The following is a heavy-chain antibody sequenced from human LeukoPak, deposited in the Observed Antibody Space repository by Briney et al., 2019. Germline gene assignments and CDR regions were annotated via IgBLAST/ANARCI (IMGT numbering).Heavy chain of an antibody. J-gene: IGHJ4*02. Sequence: PGGSLRLSCAASGFTFHDYAMHWVRQAPGKGLEWVSLISGDGGSTYYADSLKGRFTISRDNSKNSLYLQMNSLRTEDTALYYCAKDRRLRQGGHFDYWGQGTLVTVAS. CDR1: GFTFHDYA. V-gene: IGHV3-43*02. D-gene: IGHD4-17*01. CDR3: AKDRRLRQGGHFDY. CDR2: ISGDGGST.